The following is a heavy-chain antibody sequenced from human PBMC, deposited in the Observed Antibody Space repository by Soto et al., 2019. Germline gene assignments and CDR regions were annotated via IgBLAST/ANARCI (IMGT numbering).Heavy chain of an antibody. CDR3: ARLLDYGDYRLFDY. CDR1: GGSISSYY. Sequence: SETLSLTCTVSGGSISSYYWSWIRQPPGKGLEWIGYIYYSGSTNYNPSLKSRVTISVDTSKNQFSLKLSSVTAADTAVYYCARLLDYGDYRLFDYWGQGTLVTVSS. D-gene: IGHD4-17*01. V-gene: IGHV4-59*08. J-gene: IGHJ4*02. CDR2: IYYSGST.